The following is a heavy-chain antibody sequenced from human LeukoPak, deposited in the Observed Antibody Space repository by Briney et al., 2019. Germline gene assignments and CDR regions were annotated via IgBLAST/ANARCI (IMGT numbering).Heavy chain of an antibody. J-gene: IGHJ3*02. CDR2: IIPIFGTA. CDR1: GGTFSSYA. V-gene: IGHV1-69*01. CDR3: ARGRFLEWLLWGAFDI. Sequence: ASVKVSCKASGGTFSSYAISWVRRAPGQGLEWMGGIIPIFGTANYAQKFQGRVTITADESTSTAYMELSSLRSEDTAVYYCARGRFLEWLLWGAFDIWGQGTMVTVSS. D-gene: IGHD3-3*01.